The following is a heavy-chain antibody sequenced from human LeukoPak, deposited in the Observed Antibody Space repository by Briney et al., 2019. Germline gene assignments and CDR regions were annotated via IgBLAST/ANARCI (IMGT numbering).Heavy chain of an antibody. D-gene: IGHD3-22*01. CDR3: ARERYDSSGYYYVEFDY. V-gene: IGHV3-20*04. J-gene: IGHJ4*02. CDR2: INWNGGST. CDR1: GFTFDDYG. Sequence: GGSLRLSCAASGFTFDDYGMSWVRQAPGKGLEWVSGINWNGGSTGYADPVKGRFTISRDNAKNSLYLQMNSLRAEDTALYYCARERYDSSGYYYVEFDYWGQGTLVTVSS.